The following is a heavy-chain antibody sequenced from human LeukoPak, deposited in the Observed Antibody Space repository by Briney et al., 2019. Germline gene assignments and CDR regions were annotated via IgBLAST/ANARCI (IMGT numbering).Heavy chain of an antibody. J-gene: IGHJ3*02. D-gene: IGHD6-13*01. CDR2: ISYDGSNK. Sequence: PGGSLRLSCAASGFTFSYYAMHWVRQAPGKGLEWVAVISYDGSNKYYADSVKGRFTISRDNSKNTLYLQMNSLRAEDTAVYYCAKGTYSSSWGAFDIWGQGTMVTVSS. CDR1: GFTFSYYA. CDR3: AKGTYSSSWGAFDI. V-gene: IGHV3-30*04.